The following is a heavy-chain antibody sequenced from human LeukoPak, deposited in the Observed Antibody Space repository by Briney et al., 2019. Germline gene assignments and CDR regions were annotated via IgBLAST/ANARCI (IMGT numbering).Heavy chain of an antibody. CDR2: ISYDGSNK. Sequence: GRSLRLSCAASGFTFSSYAMHWVRQAPGKGLEWVAVISYDGSNKYYADSVKGRFTISRDNSKTTLYLQMNSLRAEDTAVYYCARALQLLLSDYYYYGMDVWGQGTTVTVPS. V-gene: IGHV3-30*04. CDR3: ARALQLLLSDYYYYGMDV. J-gene: IGHJ6*02. D-gene: IGHD2-15*01. CDR1: GFTFSSYA.